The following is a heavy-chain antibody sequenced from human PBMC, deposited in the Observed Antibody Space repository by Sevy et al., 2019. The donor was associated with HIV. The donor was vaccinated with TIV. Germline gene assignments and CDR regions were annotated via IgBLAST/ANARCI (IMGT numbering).Heavy chain of an antibody. V-gene: IGHV3-30*18. J-gene: IGHJ5*02. Sequence: GGSLRLSCAASGFTFSSYGMHWVRQAPGKGLDWVTVISYDGSNKYYADSVKGRFTISRDNSKNTLYLQMNSLGVGDTAVYYCAKGGQWLVRDWFDPWGQGTLVTVSS. D-gene: IGHD6-19*01. CDR1: GFTFSSYG. CDR2: ISYDGSNK. CDR3: AKGGQWLVRDWFDP.